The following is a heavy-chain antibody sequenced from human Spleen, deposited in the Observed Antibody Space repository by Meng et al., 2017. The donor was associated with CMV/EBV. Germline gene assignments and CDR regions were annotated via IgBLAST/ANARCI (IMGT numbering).Heavy chain of an antibody. V-gene: IGHV3-11*01. CDR3: AVSAARVRRAFDI. CDR1: GFTFSDYY. Sequence: GESLKISCAASGFTFSDYYMSWIRQAPGKGLEWVSYISSSGSTIYYADSVKGRFTISRDNAKNSLYLQMNSLRAEDTAVYYCAVSAARVRRAFDIWGQGTMVTVSS. CDR2: ISSSGSTI. D-gene: IGHD6-13*01. J-gene: IGHJ3*02.